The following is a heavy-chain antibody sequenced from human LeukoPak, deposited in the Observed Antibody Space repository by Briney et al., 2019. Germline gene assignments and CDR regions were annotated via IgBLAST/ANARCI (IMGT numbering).Heavy chain of an antibody. Sequence: SETPSLTCTVSGGSISSGDYYWSWIRQPPGKGLEWIGYIYYSGSTYYNPSLKSRVTISVDTSKNQFSLKLSSVTAADTAVYYCARSHSSGPYNWFDPWGQGTLVTVSS. D-gene: IGHD3-22*01. CDR2: IYYSGST. J-gene: IGHJ5*02. V-gene: IGHV4-30-4*01. CDR3: ARSHSSGPYNWFDP. CDR1: GGSISSGDYY.